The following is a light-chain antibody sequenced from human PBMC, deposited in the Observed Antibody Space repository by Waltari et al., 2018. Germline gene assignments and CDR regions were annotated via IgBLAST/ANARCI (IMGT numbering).Light chain of an antibody. CDR2: KDN. CDR1: TLPRTD. CDR3: QSADRNGVV. Sequence: SYKLTQAPSVSVSPGQTARITCSAETLPRTDAYGYQQKPGEAPVMVIFKDNERPSGIPERFSGSSSGTTVTLTISGVQAEDEADYFCQSADRNGVVFGGGTKLTVL. J-gene: IGLJ3*02. V-gene: IGLV3-25*03.